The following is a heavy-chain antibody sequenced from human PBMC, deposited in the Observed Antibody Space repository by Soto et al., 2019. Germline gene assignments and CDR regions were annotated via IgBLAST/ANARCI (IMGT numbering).Heavy chain of an antibody. D-gene: IGHD6-13*01. CDR3: SRQGTSRGAGSAAFDS. J-gene: IGHJ4*02. CDR2: LYPGASDI. Sequence: GESLKISVQASGYTFIYFWVSWVRQVPVKGLEWMGVLYPGASDIRYSPSFEGHVTISADKSTNTAYLQWSSLEAADTAIYYCSRQGTSRGAGSAAFDSCARRSLVPVSS. CDR1: GYTFIYFW. V-gene: IGHV5-51*01.